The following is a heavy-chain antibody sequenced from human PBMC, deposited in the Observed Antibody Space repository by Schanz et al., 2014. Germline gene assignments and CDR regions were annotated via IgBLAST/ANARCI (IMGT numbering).Heavy chain of an antibody. V-gene: IGHV3-53*01. CDR2: LYTGGST. CDR3: ARSMIIVDKAFDY. CDR1: GFTVSTNY. D-gene: IGHD3-22*01. Sequence: EVQLVESGGGLIHPGGSLRLSCAVSGFTVSTNYMTWVRQAPGKGLECVSVLYTGGSTFYAESVRGRFTISRDTSKNTLYLQMNSLRVEDTAVYYCARSMIIVDKAFDYWGQGTLVTVSS. J-gene: IGHJ4*02.